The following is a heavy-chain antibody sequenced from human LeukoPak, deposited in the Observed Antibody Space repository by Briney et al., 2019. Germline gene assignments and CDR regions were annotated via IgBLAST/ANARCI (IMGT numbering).Heavy chain of an antibody. J-gene: IGHJ4*02. CDR2: TSSSDAGT. V-gene: IGHV3-23*01. CDR1: GFSVRTTY. CDR3: AKAPVTSCRGAYCYPFDS. Sequence: PGGSLRLSCAASGFSVRTTYMSWVRQTPGKGLEWVSATSSSDAGTYHADSVRGRFTISRDNSKNTLYLQMNSLRAEDAAVYFCAKAPVTSCRGAYCYPFDSWGQGTLVTVSS. D-gene: IGHD2-21*01.